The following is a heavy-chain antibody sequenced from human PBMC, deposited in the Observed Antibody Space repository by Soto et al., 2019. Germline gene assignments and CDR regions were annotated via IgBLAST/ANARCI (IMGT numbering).Heavy chain of an antibody. Sequence: PGGSLRLSCAVAGYTFGNHWMHWVRQAPGKGLEWVSRMNSDGSTTNSADSVKGRFTVSRDNAKNTLYLQMNSLRVEDTAVYYCAAAEVDYWGPGTLVTVSS. J-gene: IGHJ4*02. CDR1: GYTFGNHW. V-gene: IGHV3-74*01. CDR3: AAAEVDY. D-gene: IGHD6-25*01. CDR2: MNSDGSTT.